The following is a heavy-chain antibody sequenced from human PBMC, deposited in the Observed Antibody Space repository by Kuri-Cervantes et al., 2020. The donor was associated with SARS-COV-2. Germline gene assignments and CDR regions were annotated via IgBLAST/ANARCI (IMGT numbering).Heavy chain of an antibody. D-gene: IGHD6-13*01. CDR2: ISSSSSYI. J-gene: IGHJ6*02. Sequence: ETLSLTCAASGFTFSSHAMNWVRQAPGKGLEWVSSISSSSSYIYYADSVKGRFTISRDNAKNSLYLQMNSLRAEDTAVYYCARDRDGYSSSWYGGYYYGMDVWGQGTTVTVSS. CDR3: ARDRDGYSSSWYGGYYYGMDV. CDR1: GFTFSSHA. V-gene: IGHV3-21*01.